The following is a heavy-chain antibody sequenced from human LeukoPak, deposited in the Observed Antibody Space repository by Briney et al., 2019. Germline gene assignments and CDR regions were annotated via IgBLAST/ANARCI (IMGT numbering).Heavy chain of an antibody. CDR3: AKVVSGTELESESYFDY. D-gene: IGHD1-26*01. J-gene: IGHJ4*02. CDR2: ISGSGGST. CDR1: GFTFSSYA. V-gene: IGHV3-23*01. Sequence: GGSLRLSCAASGFTFSSYAMSWVRQAPGKGLEWVSAISGSGGSTYYADSVKGRFTISRDNSKNTLYLQMNGLRAEDTAVYYCAKVVSGTELESESYFDYWGQGTLVTVSS.